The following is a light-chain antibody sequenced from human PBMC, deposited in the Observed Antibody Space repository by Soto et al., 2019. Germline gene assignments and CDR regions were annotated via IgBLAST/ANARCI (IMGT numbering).Light chain of an antibody. Sequence: ETVLTQSPGTLSLSPGERATLFCRASQIVSSTYLAWYQQKPGQAPRLLIYGASSRAAGIPDRFSGRGSGTDFTLTIRRLEPEDFAVYYCLQYDGSPWTFGQGTKVEI. CDR3: LQYDGSPWT. V-gene: IGKV3-20*01. CDR2: GAS. CDR1: QIVSSTY. J-gene: IGKJ1*01.